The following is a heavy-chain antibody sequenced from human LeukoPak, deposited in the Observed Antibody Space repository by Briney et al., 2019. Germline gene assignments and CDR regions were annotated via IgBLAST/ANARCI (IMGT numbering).Heavy chain of an antibody. Sequence: ASVKVSCKASGGTFSSYAISWVRQAPGQGLEWMGGLIPIFGTANYAQKFQGRVTITADESTSTAYMELSSLRSEDTAVYYCARDYDSSGYYWETLEYWGQGTLVTVSS. J-gene: IGHJ4*02. CDR1: GGTFSSYA. V-gene: IGHV1-69*01. D-gene: IGHD3-22*01. CDR2: LIPIFGTA. CDR3: ARDYDSSGYYWETLEY.